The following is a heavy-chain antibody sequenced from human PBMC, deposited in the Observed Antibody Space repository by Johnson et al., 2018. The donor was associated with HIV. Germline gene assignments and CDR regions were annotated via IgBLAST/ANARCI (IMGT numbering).Heavy chain of an antibody. V-gene: IGHV3-30*04. J-gene: IGHJ3*02. CDR3: ARDLASSWYSSSSRGAFDI. Sequence: QVQLVESGGGLVQPGGSLRLSCAASGFTFSSYAMHWVRQAPGKGLEWVAVISYDGSNKYYADSVKGRFTISRDNSKNTLYVQMNSLRAEDTAVYYCARDLASSWYSSSSRGAFDIWGQGTMVTVSS. D-gene: IGHD6-6*01. CDR2: ISYDGSNK. CDR1: GFTFSSYA.